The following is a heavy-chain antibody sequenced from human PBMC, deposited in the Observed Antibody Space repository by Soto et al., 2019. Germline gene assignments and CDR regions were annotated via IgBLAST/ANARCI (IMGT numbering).Heavy chain of an antibody. V-gene: IGHV1-69*04. CDR2: IIPILGIA. CDR3: ARDSGGTLRFLEWLSPPYYMDV. D-gene: IGHD3-3*01. Sequence: GASVKVSCKASGGTFSSYTISWVRQAPGQGLEWMGRIIPILGIANYAQKLQGRVTMTTDTSTSTAYMELRSLRSDDTAVYYCARDSGGTLRFLEWLSPPYYMDVWGKGTTVTVSS. CDR1: GGTFSSYT. J-gene: IGHJ6*03.